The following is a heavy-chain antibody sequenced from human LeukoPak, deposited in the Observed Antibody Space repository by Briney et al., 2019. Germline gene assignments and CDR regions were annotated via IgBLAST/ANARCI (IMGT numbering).Heavy chain of an antibody. Sequence: GGSLRLSCAASGFTFSSYGMHWVRQAPGKGLEWVANIKKDGSVKYYVDSVKGRFTISRDNAKNSAYLQMNSLRVEDTAVYYCVRDAWFGESRAGGQGTLVTVSS. D-gene: IGHD3-10*01. J-gene: IGHJ4*02. V-gene: IGHV3-7*01. CDR2: IKKDGSVK. CDR3: VRDAWFGESRA. CDR1: GFTFSSYG.